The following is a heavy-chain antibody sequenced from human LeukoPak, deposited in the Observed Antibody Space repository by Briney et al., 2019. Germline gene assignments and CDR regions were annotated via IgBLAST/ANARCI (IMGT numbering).Heavy chain of an antibody. CDR1: EFTFSTYA. V-gene: IGHV3-23*01. D-gene: IGHD2/OR15-2a*01. CDR3: AKYVSAEGPPYALDV. CDR2: ISVSGDRT. Sequence: GGSLRLSCAASEFTFSTYAMQWVRQAPGKGLEWVSGISVSGDRTWYADSVKGRFTISRDNSKNTLYLQMNSLRAEDTAVYYCAKYVSAEGPPYALDVWGQGTTVTVSS. J-gene: IGHJ6*02.